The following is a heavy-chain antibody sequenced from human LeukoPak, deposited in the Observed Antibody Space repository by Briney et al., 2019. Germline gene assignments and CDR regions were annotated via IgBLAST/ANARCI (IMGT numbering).Heavy chain of an antibody. V-gene: IGHV4-61*03. CDR1: GGSISSSGYY. Sequence: SETLSLTCTVSGGSISSSGYYWSWIRQPPGKGLEWIGFFYYSGSTNYNPSLKSRVTISVDTSKNHFSLKLSSVTAADTAVYYCARGPGGYSYGYYFDYWGQGTLVTVSS. D-gene: IGHD5-18*01. CDR3: ARGPGGYSYGYYFDY. CDR2: FYYSGST. J-gene: IGHJ4*02.